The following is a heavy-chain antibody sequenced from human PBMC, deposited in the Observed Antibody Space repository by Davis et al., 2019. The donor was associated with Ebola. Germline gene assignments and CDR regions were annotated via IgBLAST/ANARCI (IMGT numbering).Heavy chain of an antibody. J-gene: IGHJ4*02. CDR1: GGSISSGGYS. Sequence: MPSETLSLTCPVPGGSISSGGYSWSSIRQPPGKGLEWICYIYHTGSTSYNPSLTSRVTISVDRSKNQFSLKLSSVTAADTAVYYCARASRRIQLWFGFFDYWGQGTLVTVSS. CDR2: IYHTGST. D-gene: IGHD5-18*01. V-gene: IGHV4-30-2*01. CDR3: ARASRRIQLWFGFFDY.